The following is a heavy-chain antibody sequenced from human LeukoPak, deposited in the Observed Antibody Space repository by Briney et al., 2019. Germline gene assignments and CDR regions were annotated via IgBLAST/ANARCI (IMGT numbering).Heavy chain of an antibody. J-gene: IGHJ4*01. D-gene: IGHD1-26*01. CDR3: ASAKGYSNNYFDY. V-gene: IGHV4-39*01. Sequence: SETLSLTGTVSGGSISTTGYYWARIRQPPEKGLEWIASIYYSGSTYYNSSLKSRVTISVDTSRNQFSLKLSSVTAADTALYYCASAKGYSNNYFDYSGQGTLVTVSS. CDR1: GGSISTTGYY. CDR2: IYYSGST.